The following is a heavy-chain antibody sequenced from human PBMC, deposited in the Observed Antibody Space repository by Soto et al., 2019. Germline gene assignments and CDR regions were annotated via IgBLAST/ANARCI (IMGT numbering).Heavy chain of an antibody. CDR3: ARNHNYYYYMDV. CDR1: GFTVSSNY. CDR2: IYSGGST. J-gene: IGHJ6*03. V-gene: IGHV3-53*04. Sequence: EVQLVESGGGLVQPGGSLRLSCAASGFTVSSNYMSWVRQPPGKGLEWVSVIYSGGSTYYADSVKGRFTISRHNSKNTLYLQMNSLRAEDTAVYYCARNHNYYYYMDVWGKGTTVTVSS.